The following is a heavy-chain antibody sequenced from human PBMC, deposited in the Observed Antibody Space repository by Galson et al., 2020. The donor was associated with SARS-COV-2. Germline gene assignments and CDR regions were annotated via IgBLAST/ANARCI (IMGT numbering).Heavy chain of an antibody. Sequence: SQTLSLTCTVSGGSISSAGYYWTWIRQHAGQGLEWLGRIYTSGSTNYNPSLKSRATISLDTSKNQFSLKLSSVTAADTAVYYCARDRVACSSTSCYSYYYYYGMDVWGQGTTVTVSS. CDR1: GGSISSAGYY. D-gene: IGHD2-2*01. CDR2: IYTSGST. J-gene: IGHJ6*02. V-gene: IGHV4-61*02. CDR3: ARDRVACSSTSCYSYYYYYGMDV.